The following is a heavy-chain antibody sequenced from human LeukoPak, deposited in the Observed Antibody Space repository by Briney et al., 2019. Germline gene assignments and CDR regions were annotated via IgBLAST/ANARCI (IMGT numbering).Heavy chain of an antibody. Sequence: SETLSLTCTVSGGSISSGGYYWSWIRQPPGKGLEWIGYIYHSGSTYYNPSLKSRVTISVDRSKNQFSLKLSSVTAADTAVYYCARWVSEYYGSGSMRYFDLWGRGTLVTVSS. CDR1: GGSISSGGYY. CDR3: ARWVSEYYGSGSMRYFDL. J-gene: IGHJ2*01. CDR2: IYHSGST. V-gene: IGHV4-30-2*01. D-gene: IGHD3-10*01.